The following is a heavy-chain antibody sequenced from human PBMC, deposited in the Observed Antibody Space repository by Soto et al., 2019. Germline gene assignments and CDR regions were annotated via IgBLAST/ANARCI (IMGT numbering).Heavy chain of an antibody. D-gene: IGHD2-21*02. Sequence: SVKVSCKASGGTFSNHAISWVRQAPGQGLEWVGGIIPMFPTADYAQRFQGRVTITADDSTTTVYMELSGLRSEDTAMYYCARDDATYCGGDCYRYFYYGMDVWGQGTTVTVS. V-gene: IGHV1-69*13. CDR3: ARDDATYCGGDCYRYFYYGMDV. CDR2: IIPMFPTA. CDR1: GGTFSNHA. J-gene: IGHJ6*02.